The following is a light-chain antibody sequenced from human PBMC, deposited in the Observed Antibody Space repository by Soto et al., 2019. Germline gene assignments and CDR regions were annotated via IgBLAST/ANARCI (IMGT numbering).Light chain of an antibody. Sequence: EIVMTQSPATLSVFPGERATLSCRASQSVSSNLAWHQQKPGQAPRLLIYGASTRATGIPARFSGSGSGTEFTLTISSLQSEDFAVYYCQQYSNWPPYTFGQGTKLEI. V-gene: IGKV3-15*01. CDR3: QQYSNWPPYT. CDR1: QSVSSN. J-gene: IGKJ2*01. CDR2: GAS.